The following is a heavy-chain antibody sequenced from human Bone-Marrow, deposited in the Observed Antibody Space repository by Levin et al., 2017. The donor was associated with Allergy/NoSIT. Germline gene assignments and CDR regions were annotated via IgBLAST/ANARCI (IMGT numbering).Heavy chain of an antibody. J-gene: IGHJ4*02. CDR3: ARRSGWAFDL. Sequence: GGSLRLSCAASGFTFSTYWMEWVRQVPGKGLEWVSYIRNDGITTTYADSVKGRFTISRDNAKNTLYLQMNSVRDEDTAVYYCARRSGWAFDLWGQGTLVTVSS. D-gene: IGHD6-19*01. CDR1: GFTFSTYW. CDR2: IRNDGITT. V-gene: IGHV3-74*01.